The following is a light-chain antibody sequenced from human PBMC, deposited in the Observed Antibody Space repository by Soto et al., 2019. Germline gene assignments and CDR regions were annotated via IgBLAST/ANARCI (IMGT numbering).Light chain of an antibody. CDR3: QQSYSTLVLT. V-gene: IGKV1-39*01. J-gene: IGKJ4*01. CDR1: QGVDSE. CDR2: GAS. Sequence: IQMTQSPSSLSASVGDSVTITCRASQGVDSELSWYQQRPGKAPKLLIYGASTLHSGVPSRFSGRGSGTLFTLTITSLQPDDVATYYCQQSYSTLVLTFGGGTKVELK.